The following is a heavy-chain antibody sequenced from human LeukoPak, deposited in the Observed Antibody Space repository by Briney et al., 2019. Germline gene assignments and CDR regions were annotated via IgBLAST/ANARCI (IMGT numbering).Heavy chain of an antibody. CDR2: ISSSGSTI. CDR3: ARVFDYGGKLDY. J-gene: IGHJ4*02. D-gene: IGHD4-23*01. V-gene: IGHV3-48*04. Sequence: GGSLRLSCAASGFTFSSYAMSWVRQAPGKGLEWVSYISSSGSTIYYADSVKGRFTISRDNAKNSLYLQMNSLRAEDTAVYYCARVFDYGGKLDYWGQGTLVTVSS. CDR1: GFTFSSYA.